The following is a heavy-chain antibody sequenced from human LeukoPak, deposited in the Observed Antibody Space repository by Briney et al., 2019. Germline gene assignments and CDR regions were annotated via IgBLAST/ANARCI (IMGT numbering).Heavy chain of an antibody. CDR2: IHSSGST. Sequence: SETLSLTCTVSGGSISSGGFYWSWIRQPPGKGLEWIGYIHSSGSTHYNPSLKSRVTISVDTSKNQFSLKLSSVTAADTAMYYCARISYSSGWNFDYWGQGTLVTVFS. V-gene: IGHV4-61*08. CDR1: GGSISSGGFY. J-gene: IGHJ4*02. D-gene: IGHD6-19*01. CDR3: ARISYSSGWNFDY.